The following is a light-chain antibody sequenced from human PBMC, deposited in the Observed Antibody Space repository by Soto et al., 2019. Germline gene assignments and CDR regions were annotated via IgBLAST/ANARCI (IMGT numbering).Light chain of an antibody. CDR3: QQYASSPPNT. J-gene: IGKJ2*01. CDR1: QGVSGNF. CDR2: AAS. V-gene: IGKV3-20*01. Sequence: EIVLTQSPDTLSLSPGERATLSCRASQGVSGNFLAWYQHRPGQAPRLLIYAASSRPTGIPDRFSGSGSGTACTITISRLGPEDFAVYYCQQYASSPPNTFGQGTRLEIK.